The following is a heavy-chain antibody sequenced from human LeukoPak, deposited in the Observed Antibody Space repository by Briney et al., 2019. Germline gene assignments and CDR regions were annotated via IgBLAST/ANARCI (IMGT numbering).Heavy chain of an antibody. V-gene: IGHV3-30-3*01. Sequence: PGGSLRLSCAASGFTFSSYAMHWVRQAPGKGLEWVAVIPYDGSNKYYADSVKGRFTISRDNSKNTLYLQMNSLRAEDTAVYYCARDAWFDPWGQGTLVTVSS. J-gene: IGHJ5*02. CDR1: GFTFSSYA. CDR2: IPYDGSNK. CDR3: ARDAWFDP.